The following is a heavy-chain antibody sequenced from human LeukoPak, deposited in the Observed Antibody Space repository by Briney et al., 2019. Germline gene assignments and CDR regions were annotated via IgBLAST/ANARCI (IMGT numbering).Heavy chain of an antibody. J-gene: IGHJ5*02. CDR2: INPNSGGT. V-gene: IGHV1-2*02. CDR1: GYTFTGYY. CDR3: ARGQEPAAISGDWFDP. D-gene: IGHD2-2*02. Sequence: ASVKVSCKASGYTFTGYYMHWVRQAPGQGLEWMGWINPNSGGTNYAQKFQGRVTMTRDTSISTAYMELSRLRSDDTAVYYCARGQEPAAISGDWFDPWGQGTLVTVSS.